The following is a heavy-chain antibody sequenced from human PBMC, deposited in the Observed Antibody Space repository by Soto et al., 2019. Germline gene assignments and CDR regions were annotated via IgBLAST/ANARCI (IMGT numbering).Heavy chain of an antibody. CDR1: GFTFSDYL. CDR3: AIGHWLGK. Sequence: EVQLVDSGGALVQPGESLRLSCAASGFTFSDYLMTRVRQAPGKGLEWVATIKQDGNEKYYVDSVKGRFTISRDNAKNSLYLQLNALRAEDPAVYYCAIGHWLGKWGQGTLVTVSS. V-gene: IGHV3-7*01. J-gene: IGHJ4*02. CDR2: IKQDGNEK. D-gene: IGHD6-19*01.